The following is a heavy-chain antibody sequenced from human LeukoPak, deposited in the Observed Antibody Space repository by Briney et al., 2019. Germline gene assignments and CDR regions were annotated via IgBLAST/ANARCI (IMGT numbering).Heavy chain of an antibody. V-gene: IGHV4-34*01. Sequence: SETLSLTCAVYGGSFSGYYWSWIRQPPGKGLEWIGEINHSGSTNYNPSLKSRVTISVDTSKNQFSLNLSSVTAADMAVYYCARRMRIDYGTWFDTWGQGSLVTVSS. D-gene: IGHD4-17*01. CDR1: GGSFSGYY. CDR3: ARRMRIDYGTWFDT. CDR2: INHSGST. J-gene: IGHJ5*02.